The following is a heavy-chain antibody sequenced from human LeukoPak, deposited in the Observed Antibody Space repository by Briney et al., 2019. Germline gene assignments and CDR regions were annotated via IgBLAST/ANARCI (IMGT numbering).Heavy chain of an antibody. D-gene: IGHD1-26*01. CDR1: GGSISSGDYY. Sequence: SETLSLTCTVSGGSISSGDYYWSWIRQPPGKGLEWIGYICYSGSTYYNPSLKSRVTISVDTSKNQFSLKLSSVTAADTAVYYCARGEDLNWFDPWGQGTLVTVSS. V-gene: IGHV4-30-4*01. J-gene: IGHJ5*02. CDR3: ARGEDLNWFDP. CDR2: ICYSGST.